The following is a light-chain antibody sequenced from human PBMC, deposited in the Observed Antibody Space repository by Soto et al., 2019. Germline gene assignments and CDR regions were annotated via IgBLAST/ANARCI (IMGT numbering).Light chain of an antibody. CDR1: TSNIGAPYD. CDR2: GDN. Sequence: QSVLTQPPSVSGAPGQRVSISCTGSTSNIGAPYDVHWYQHLPGTAPKLLIYGDNNRPSGVSNRFSGSKSGNTAYLTISGLQVEDEAKYFCFSFTTTSTHVFGTGTKVTVL. V-gene: IGLV1-40*01. J-gene: IGLJ1*01. CDR3: FSFTTTSTHV.